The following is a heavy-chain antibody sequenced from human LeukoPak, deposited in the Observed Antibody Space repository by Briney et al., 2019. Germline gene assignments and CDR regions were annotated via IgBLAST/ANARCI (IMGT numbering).Heavy chain of an antibody. CDR2: ISGSSGGT. Sequence: PGGSLRLSCAASGFTFSTYAMSWVRQAPGKGLEWVSAISGSSGGTYYADSVKGRFTISRNNSKNTLYLQMNSLRAEDTAVYYCAKGIWRDRYAFDIWGQGTMVTVSS. CDR3: AKGIWRDRYAFDI. D-gene: IGHD1-1*01. J-gene: IGHJ3*02. CDR1: GFTFSTYA. V-gene: IGHV3-23*01.